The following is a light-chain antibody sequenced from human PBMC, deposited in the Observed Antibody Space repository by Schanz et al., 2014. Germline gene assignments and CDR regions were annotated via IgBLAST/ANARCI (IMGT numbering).Light chain of an antibody. CDR2: EGS. CDR1: SSDVGGTNY. V-gene: IGLV2-8*01. Sequence: QSALTQPPSASGSPGQSVTISCTGTSSDVGGTNYVSWYQQHPGKAPKLMIYEGSKRPSGVSNRFSGSKSGNTASLTISGLQTEDEADYYCCSYAVVTSVIFGGGTKLTVL. J-gene: IGLJ2*01. CDR3: CSYAVVTSVI.